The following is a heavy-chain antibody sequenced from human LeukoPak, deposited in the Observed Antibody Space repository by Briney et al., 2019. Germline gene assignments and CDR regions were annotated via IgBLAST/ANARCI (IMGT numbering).Heavy chain of an antibody. V-gene: IGHV3-21*01. CDR3: ARDLSGIAGYTYGRGIDY. CDR1: GFTFSSYS. J-gene: IGHJ4*02. D-gene: IGHD5-18*01. Sequence: GGSLRLSCAASGFTFSSYSTNWVRQAPGKGLEWVSSISSSSSYIYYADSVKGRFTISRDNAKTSLYLQMNSLRAEDTAVYYCARDLSGIAGYTYGRGIDYWGQGTLVTVSS. CDR2: ISSSSSYI.